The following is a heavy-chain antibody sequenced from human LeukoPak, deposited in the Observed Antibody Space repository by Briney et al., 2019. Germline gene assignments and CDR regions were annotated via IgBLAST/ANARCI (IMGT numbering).Heavy chain of an antibody. CDR1: GGSMSSHY. Sequence: SQTLSLTCTVAGGSMSSHYWSWVRQPPGKGLEWIGYIYYSGTTNYNPSLKSRVTISVDTSKNQFSLKLSSVTAADTAVYYCARRVGMITFGGVIVPYYFDYWGQGTLVTVSS. J-gene: IGHJ4*02. CDR3: ARRVGMITFGGVIVPYYFDY. D-gene: IGHD3-16*02. CDR2: IYYSGTT. V-gene: IGHV4-59*11.